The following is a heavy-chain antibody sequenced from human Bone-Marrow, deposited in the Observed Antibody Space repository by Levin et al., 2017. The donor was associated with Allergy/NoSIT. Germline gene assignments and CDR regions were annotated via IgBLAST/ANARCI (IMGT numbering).Heavy chain of an antibody. CDR1: GFIFSSYS. Sequence: GGSLRLSCAASGFIFSSYSVNWVRQAPGKGLEWVSYISGTSTTIYYADSVKGRFTISRDNAKNSVYLQMNSLRVEDTAVYYCARGGAVAVFRYFGYWGQGILVTVSS. D-gene: IGHD3-22*01. V-gene: IGHV3-48*01. CDR3: ARGGAVAVFRYFGY. J-gene: IGHJ4*02. CDR2: ISGTSTTI.